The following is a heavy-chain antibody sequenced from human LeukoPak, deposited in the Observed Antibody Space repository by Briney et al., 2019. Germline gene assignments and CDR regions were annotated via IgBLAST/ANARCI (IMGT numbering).Heavy chain of an antibody. Sequence: SETLSLTCTVSGGSISSYYWSWIRQPPGKGLEWIGFIYDSGSTKYNPSLKSRVSISVNTSKNQFSLKLSSVTAADTAVYYCGRSGWIRDGYGMDVWGQGTTVTVSS. CDR2: IYDSGST. CDR1: GGSISSYY. D-gene: IGHD6-19*01. CDR3: GRSGWIRDGYGMDV. V-gene: IGHV4-59*08. J-gene: IGHJ6*02.